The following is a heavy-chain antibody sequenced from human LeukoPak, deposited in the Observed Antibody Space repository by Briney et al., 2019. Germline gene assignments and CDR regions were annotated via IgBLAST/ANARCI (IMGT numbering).Heavy chain of an antibody. CDR1: GGSISSSSYY. CDR2: IYYSGST. CDR3: ARVSSGWYWADY. J-gene: IGHJ4*02. Sequence: PSETLSLTCTVSGGSISSSSYYWGWIRQPPGKGLEWIGSIYYSGSTNYNPSLKSRVTISVDTSKNQFSLKLSSVTAADTAVYYCARVSSGWYWADYWGQGTLVTVSS. V-gene: IGHV4-39*07. D-gene: IGHD6-19*01.